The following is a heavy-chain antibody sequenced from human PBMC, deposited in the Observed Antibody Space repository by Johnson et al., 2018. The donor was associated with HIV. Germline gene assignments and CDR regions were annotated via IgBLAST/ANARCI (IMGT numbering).Heavy chain of an antibody. CDR1: GFTVSSNY. CDR2: IKQDGSEK. J-gene: IGHJ3*02. D-gene: IGHD6-13*01. CDR3: ARDFYLLSSSWYSAFDI. V-gene: IGHV3-7*01. Sequence: VQLVESGGGLIQPGGSLRLSCAASGFTVSSNYMSWVRQAPGKGLEWVANIKQDGSEKYYVDSVKGRFTISRDNAKNSLYLQMNSLRAEDTAVYYCARDFYLLSSSWYSAFDIWGQGTMVTVSS.